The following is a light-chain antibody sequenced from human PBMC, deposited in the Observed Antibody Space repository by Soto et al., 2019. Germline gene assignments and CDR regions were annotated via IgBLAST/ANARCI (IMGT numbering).Light chain of an antibody. V-gene: IGLV2-18*02. J-gene: IGLJ1*01. CDR3: CSYVGATTYV. Sequence: QSVLTQPPSVSGSPGQSVTISCTGTSTDFVGYNRVSWYQQPPGTAPKLMIYEVSKRPSGVPDRFSGSKSGNTASLTISGLQAADEAEYYCCSYVGATTYVFGSGTKVTVL. CDR1: STDFVGYNR. CDR2: EVS.